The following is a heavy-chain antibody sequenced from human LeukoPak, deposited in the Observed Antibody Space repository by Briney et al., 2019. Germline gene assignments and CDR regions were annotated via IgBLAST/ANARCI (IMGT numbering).Heavy chain of an antibody. Sequence: ASVKVSCKASGYTFTSYYMHWVRQAPGQGLEWMGIINPSGGSTSYAQKFQGGVTMTRDTSTSTVYMELSSLRSEDTAVYYRARGYYGSGSPYYFDYWGQGTLVTVSS. V-gene: IGHV1-46*01. CDR1: GYTFTSYY. D-gene: IGHD3-10*01. J-gene: IGHJ4*02. CDR2: INPSGGST. CDR3: ARGYYGSGSPYYFDY.